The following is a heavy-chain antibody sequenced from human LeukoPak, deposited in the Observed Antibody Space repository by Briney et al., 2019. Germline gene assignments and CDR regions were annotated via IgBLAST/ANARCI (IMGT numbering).Heavy chain of an antibody. D-gene: IGHD2-2*01. CDR1: GGSISSYY. Sequence: SETLSLTCTVSGGSISSYYWSWIRQPAGKGLEWIGRIYTSGSTNYNPSLKSRVTMSVDTSKNQFSLKLSSVTAADTAVDYCARDSSSTSWSDAFDIWGQGTMVTVSS. J-gene: IGHJ3*02. CDR2: IYTSGST. V-gene: IGHV4-4*07. CDR3: ARDSSSTSWSDAFDI.